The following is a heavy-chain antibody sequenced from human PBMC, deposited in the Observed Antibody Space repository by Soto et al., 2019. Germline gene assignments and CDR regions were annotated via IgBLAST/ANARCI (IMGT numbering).Heavy chain of an antibody. J-gene: IGHJ5*02. CDR3: TRHLVSGTISKGNWFDP. D-gene: IGHD3-9*01. CDR1: GYTFTGYY. CDR2: INPNSGGT. Sequence: ASVKVSCKASGYTFTGYYMHWVRQAPGQGLEWMGWINPNSGGTNYAQKFQGRVTMTRDTSKNQFSLKLSSVTAADTAIYYCTRHLVSGTISKGNWFDPWGQGTLVTVSS. V-gene: IGHV1-2*02.